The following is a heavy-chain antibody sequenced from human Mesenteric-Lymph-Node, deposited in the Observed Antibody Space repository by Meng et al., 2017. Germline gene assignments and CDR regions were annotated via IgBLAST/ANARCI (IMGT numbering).Heavy chain of an antibody. D-gene: IGHD1-14*01. CDR2: IYWNDDK. J-gene: IGHJ4*02. CDR1: GFSLTPSAVG. V-gene: IGHV2-5*01. CDR3: AHGKNHLGYHFDY. Sequence: SGPTLVKPKQTLTLTCTFPGFSLTPSAVGVGWIRQSPGQSLEWLALIYWNDDKHYSPSLKSRLSTTKDNSKNQVVLTMTNMDPLDTATYYCAHGKNHLGYHFDYWGQGTLVTVSS.